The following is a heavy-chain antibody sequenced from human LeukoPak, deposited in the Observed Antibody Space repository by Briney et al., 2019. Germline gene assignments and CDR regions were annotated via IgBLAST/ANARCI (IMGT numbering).Heavy chain of an antibody. CDR3: AGNSYYSVDY. Sequence: SQTLSLTCAISGDSVSSNSVAWNWIRQSPSRGLEWLGRTYYRSKWYYDYAPSMKSRITINADTSKNQFSLQLNSVTPEDTAVYYCAGNSYYSVDYWGQGTLVTVSS. D-gene: IGHD3-22*01. V-gene: IGHV6-1*01. CDR2: TYYRSKWYY. CDR1: GDSVSSNSVA. J-gene: IGHJ4*02.